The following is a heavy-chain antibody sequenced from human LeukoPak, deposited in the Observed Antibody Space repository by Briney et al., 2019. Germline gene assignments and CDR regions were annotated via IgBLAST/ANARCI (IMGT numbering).Heavy chain of an antibody. J-gene: IGHJ5*02. CDR3: ALRVVAALGGWFDP. CDR2: ISGSGGST. V-gene: IGHV3-23*01. D-gene: IGHD2-15*01. CDR1: GFTFSSYA. Sequence: GGSLRLSCAASGFTFSSYAMSWVRQAPGKGLEWVSAISGSGGSTYYADSVKGRFTISRDNSKNTLYLPMNSLRAEDTAVYYCALRVVAALGGWFDPWGQGTLVTVSS.